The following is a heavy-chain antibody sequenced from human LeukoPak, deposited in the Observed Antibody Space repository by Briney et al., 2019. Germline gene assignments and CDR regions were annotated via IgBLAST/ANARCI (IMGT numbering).Heavy chain of an antibody. J-gene: IGHJ4*02. CDR1: GITLSNYG. Sequence: GGSLRLSCAVSGITLSNYGMSWVRQAPGKGLEWVAGISDSGGSTNYADSVKGRFTISRDNPKNTLYLQMNSLRAEDTALYYCAKGYEDRYYDSSGRIAQSFDYWGQGTLVTVSS. V-gene: IGHV3-23*01. CDR3: AKGYEDRYYDSSGRIAQSFDY. D-gene: IGHD3-22*01. CDR2: ISDSGGST.